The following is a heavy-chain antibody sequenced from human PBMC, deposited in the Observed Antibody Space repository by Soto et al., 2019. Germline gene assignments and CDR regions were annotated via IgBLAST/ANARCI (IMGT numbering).Heavy chain of an antibody. CDR3: ASIGVTELGGDY. J-gene: IGHJ4*02. V-gene: IGHV3-33*01. CDR1: GFTFSSYG. D-gene: IGHD3-10*01. CDR2: IRYDGSNK. Sequence: QVQLVESGGGVVQPGRSLRLSCAASGFTFSSYGMQWVRQAPGKGLDWVAVIRYDGSNKYYADSVKGRFTISRDNSKNTLYLQMNSLRVEDTAVYYCASIGVTELGGDYWGQGTLVTVSS.